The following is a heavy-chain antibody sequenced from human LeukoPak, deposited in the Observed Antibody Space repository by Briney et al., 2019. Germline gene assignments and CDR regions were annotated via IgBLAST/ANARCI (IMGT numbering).Heavy chain of an antibody. CDR3: AKGLISGYYYHAFDI. J-gene: IGHJ3*02. D-gene: IGHD3-22*01. CDR1: GFTFSDYY. CDR2: IYSGGST. Sequence: GGSLRLSCAASGFTFSDYYMSWVRQAPGKGLEWVSVIYSGGSTYYADSVKGRFTISRDNSKNTLYLQMNSLRAEDTAVYNCAKGLISGYYYHAFDIWGQGTMVTVSS. V-gene: IGHV3-53*01.